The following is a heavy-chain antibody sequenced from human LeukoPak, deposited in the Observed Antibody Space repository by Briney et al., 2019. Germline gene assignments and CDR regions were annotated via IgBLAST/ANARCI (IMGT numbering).Heavy chain of an antibody. CDR2: ISSSSSTI. V-gene: IGHV3-48*04. D-gene: IGHD3-9*01. CDR1: GFTFSSYS. J-gene: IGHJ4*02. Sequence: PGRSLRLSCAASGFTFSSYSMNWVRQAPGKGLEWVSYISSSSSTIYYADSVKGRFTISRDNAKNSLYLQMNSLRAEDTAVYYCARLGNFGWSQFDYWGQGTLVTVSS. CDR3: ARLGNFGWSQFDY.